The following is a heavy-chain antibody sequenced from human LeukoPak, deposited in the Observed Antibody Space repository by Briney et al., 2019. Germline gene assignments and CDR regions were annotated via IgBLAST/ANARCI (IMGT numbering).Heavy chain of an antibody. Sequence: GGSLRLSCAASGFTFSSYAMSWVRQAPGKGLEWVSYISGSGSTTYYADSVKGRFTISRDNAKNSLYLQMNSLRAEDTAVYYCACPCGVTTTGYYHYGMDVWGKGTTVTVSS. CDR2: ISGSGSTT. D-gene: IGHD4-17*01. J-gene: IGHJ6*04. CDR3: ACPCGVTTTGYYHYGMDV. V-gene: IGHV3-48*03. CDR1: GFTFSSYA.